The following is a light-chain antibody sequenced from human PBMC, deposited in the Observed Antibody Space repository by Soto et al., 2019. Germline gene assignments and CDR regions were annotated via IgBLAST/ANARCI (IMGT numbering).Light chain of an antibody. CDR1: SSNIGNNY. V-gene: IGLV1-51*02. Sequence: QSVLTQPPSVSAAPGQKVTISCSGSSSNIGNNYVSWYQQLPGTAPKLLIYENNKRPSGIPDRFSGSKSGTSATLGITGLQTGDEADYYCGTWDSSLGAGLYVFGTGTKVTVL. CDR2: ENN. CDR3: GTWDSSLGAGLYV. J-gene: IGLJ1*01.